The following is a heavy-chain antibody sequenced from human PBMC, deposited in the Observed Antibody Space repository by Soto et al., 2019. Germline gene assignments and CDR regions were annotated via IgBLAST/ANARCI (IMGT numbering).Heavy chain of an antibody. CDR2: ITGSSSNL. J-gene: IGHJ4*02. CDR3: AKGGAVCGLLTHDY. D-gene: IGHD3-9*01. CDR1: GFTFSDYA. Sequence: GGSLRLSCAASGFTFSDYAMSWVRQAPGKGLEWVTTITGSSSNLYYTDSVKGRFAISRDNSRNILFLQMNSLTAEDTAVYYCAKGGAVCGLLTHDYWGQGTLVTVSS. V-gene: IGHV3-23*01.